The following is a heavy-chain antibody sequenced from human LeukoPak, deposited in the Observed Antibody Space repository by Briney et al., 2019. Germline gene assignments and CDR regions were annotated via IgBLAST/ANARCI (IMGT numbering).Heavy chain of an antibody. V-gene: IGHV3-23*01. J-gene: IGHJ3*02. Sequence: PGGSLRLSCAASGFTFSGYALSWVRQAPGRGLEWVSTISDSGSSTYYADSVKGRFTISRDNSKNTLYLQMNSLRADDTAMYYCAKDQRSGWSHGAFDIWGQGTMVTVSS. D-gene: IGHD6-19*01. CDR2: ISDSGSST. CDR3: AKDQRSGWSHGAFDI. CDR1: GFTFSGYA.